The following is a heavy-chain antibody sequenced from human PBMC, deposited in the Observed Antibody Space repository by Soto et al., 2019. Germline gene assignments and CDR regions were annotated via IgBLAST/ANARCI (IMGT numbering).Heavy chain of an antibody. CDR3: ARRASGWFFDY. CDR2: IRGSGGST. D-gene: IGHD6-19*01. V-gene: IGHV3-23*01. Sequence: EVQLLESGGGLVQPGGSLRLYCAASGFTFSTYAMSWVRQAPGKGLGWVSVIRGSGGSTYYADSVNGRFTISRDTYKHTLYLKMNSLRAEDRAIYYCARRASGWFFDYWGQGTLVTVSS. J-gene: IGHJ4*02. CDR1: GFTFSTYA.